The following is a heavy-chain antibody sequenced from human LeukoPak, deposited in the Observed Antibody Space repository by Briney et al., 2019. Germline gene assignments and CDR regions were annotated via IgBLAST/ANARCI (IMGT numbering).Heavy chain of an antibody. CDR1: GYTFTSYG. V-gene: IGHV1-18*01. J-gene: IGHJ4*02. CDR3: ARVHITVTGNGGDY. CDR2: ISAYNGNT. D-gene: IGHD6-19*01. Sequence: SVKVSCKASGYTFTSYGITWGRQAPGQGLEWMGWISAYNGNTNYAQKLHGRVTMTTDTSTSTAYMELRSLRSDDTAVYYCARVHITVTGNGGDYWGQGTLVTVSS.